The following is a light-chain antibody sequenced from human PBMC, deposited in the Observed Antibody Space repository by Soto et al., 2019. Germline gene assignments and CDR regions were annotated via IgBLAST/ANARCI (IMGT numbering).Light chain of an antibody. CDR3: HQYGTSPLT. V-gene: IGKV3-20*01. CDR2: GAS. CDR1: QSVSSSY. Sequence: EIVLTQSPGTLSLSPGERATLSCRASQSVSSSYLGWYQQKPGQAPRLLIYGASSRATGIPDRFSGSGSGTDFTLTISRLEPEDFAVYYCHQYGTSPLTFGGGTRWIS. J-gene: IGKJ4*01.